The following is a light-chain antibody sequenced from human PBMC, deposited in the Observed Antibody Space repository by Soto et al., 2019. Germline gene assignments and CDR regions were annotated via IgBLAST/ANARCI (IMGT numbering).Light chain of an antibody. J-gene: IGLJ2*01. V-gene: IGLV3-1*01. CDR2: QDS. CDR1: KLGDKY. CDR3: AAWDDSLNGMV. Sequence: SYELTQPPSVSVSPGQTASITCSGDKLGDKYACWYQQKPGQSPVLVIYQDSKRPSGIPERFSGSKSGTSASLAISGLQSEDESDYYCAAWDDSLNGMVFGGGTKVTVL.